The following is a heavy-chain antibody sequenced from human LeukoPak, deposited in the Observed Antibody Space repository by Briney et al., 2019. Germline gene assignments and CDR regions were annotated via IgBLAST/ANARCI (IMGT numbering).Heavy chain of an antibody. CDR1: GGSISSSNYY. D-gene: IGHD3/OR15-3a*01. Sequence: SETLSLTCTVSGGSISSSNYYWGWIRQPPGKGLEWIGSIYYSGSTYYNPSLKGRVTISVDTSKNQFSLKLSSVTAADTAVYYCATRRWTDTRYGMDVWGPGITVTVSS. V-gene: IGHV4-39*01. CDR2: IYYSGST. CDR3: ATRRWTDTRYGMDV. J-gene: IGHJ6*02.